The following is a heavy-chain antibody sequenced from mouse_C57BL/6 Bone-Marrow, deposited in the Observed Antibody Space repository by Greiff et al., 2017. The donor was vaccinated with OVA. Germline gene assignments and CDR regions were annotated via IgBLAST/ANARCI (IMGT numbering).Heavy chain of an antibody. D-gene: IGHD4-1*01. CDR2: ISSGSSTI. CDR1: GFTFSDYG. CDR3: ARLELGLFDY. Sequence: EVMLVESGGGLVKPGGSLKLSCAASGFTFSDYGMHWVRQAPEKGLEWVAYISSGSSTIYYADTVKGRFTISRDNAKNTLFLQMTSLRSEDTAMYYCARLELGLFDYWGQGTTLTVSS. V-gene: IGHV5-17*01. J-gene: IGHJ2*01.